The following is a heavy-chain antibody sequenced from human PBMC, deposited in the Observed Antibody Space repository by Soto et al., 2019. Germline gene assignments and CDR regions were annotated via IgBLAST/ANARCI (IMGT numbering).Heavy chain of an antibody. CDR3: ARDAAAGLNDS. V-gene: IGHV1-18*01. CDR1: GYTFTSYG. J-gene: IGHJ4*02. D-gene: IGHD6-13*01. CDR2: ISAYNGNT. Sequence: QVQLVQSGAEVKKPGASVKVSCTASGYTFTSYGISWVRQAPGQGLEWMGWISAYNGNTKYAQKFQGRVTMTTDTSTSTAYMEVRSLRSDDTAVYYGARDAAAGLNDSWGQGTLVTVSS.